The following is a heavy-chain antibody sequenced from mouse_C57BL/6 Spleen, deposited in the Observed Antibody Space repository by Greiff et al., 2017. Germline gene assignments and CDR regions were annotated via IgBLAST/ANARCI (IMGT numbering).Heavy chain of an antibody. CDR2: IYPGSGST. D-gene: IGHD2-5*01. J-gene: IGHJ4*01. V-gene: IGHV1-55*01. CDR3: ARYYYSNYDAMDY. Sequence: QVQLQQPGAELVKPGASVKMSCKASGYTFTSYWITWVKQRPGRGLEWIGDIYPGSGSTNYNEKFKSKATLTVDTSSSTAYMQLSSLTSEDSAVYYCARYYYSNYDAMDYWGQGTSVTVSS. CDR1: GYTFTSYW.